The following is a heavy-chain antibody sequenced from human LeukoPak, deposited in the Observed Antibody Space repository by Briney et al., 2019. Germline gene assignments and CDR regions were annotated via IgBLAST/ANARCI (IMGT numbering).Heavy chain of an antibody. CDR1: GGSISSGGYY. V-gene: IGHV4-30-2*01. J-gene: IGHJ5*02. CDR2: IYHSGST. CDR3: ARGGSWSVLKYNWFDP. D-gene: IGHD6-13*01. Sequence: PSQTLSLTCTVSGGSISSGGYYWRWLRQPPGKGLEWIGYIYHSGSTYYNPSLKSRVTISVDRSKNQFSLKLSSVTAADTAVYYCARGGSWSVLKYNWFDPWGQGTLVTVSS.